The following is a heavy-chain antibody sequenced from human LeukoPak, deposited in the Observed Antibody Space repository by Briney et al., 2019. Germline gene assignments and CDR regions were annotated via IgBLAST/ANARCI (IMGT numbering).Heavy chain of an antibody. CDR2: IYYSGST. CDR1: GGSISSSSYY. J-gene: IGHJ4*02. V-gene: IGHV4-39*07. CDR3: ARAGGYYYADFDY. Sequence: SETLSLTCTVSGGSISSSSYYWGWIRQPPGKGLEWIGSIYYSGSTYYNPSLKSRVTISVDTSKNQFSLKLSSVTAADTAVYYCARAGGYYYADFDYWGQGTLVTVSS. D-gene: IGHD3-22*01.